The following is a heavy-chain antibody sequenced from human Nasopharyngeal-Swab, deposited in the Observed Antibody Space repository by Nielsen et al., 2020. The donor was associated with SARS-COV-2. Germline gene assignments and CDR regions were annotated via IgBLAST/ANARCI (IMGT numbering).Heavy chain of an antibody. CDR2: IYYSGST. D-gene: IGHD2-21*01. CDR3: ARQFLYYYGMDV. V-gene: IGHV4-61*07. J-gene: IGHJ6*02. Sequence: WIRQPPGKGLEWIGYIYYSGSTNYSPSLKSRVTISVDTSKNQFSLKLSSVTAADTAVYYCARQFLYYYGMDVWGQGTTVTVSS.